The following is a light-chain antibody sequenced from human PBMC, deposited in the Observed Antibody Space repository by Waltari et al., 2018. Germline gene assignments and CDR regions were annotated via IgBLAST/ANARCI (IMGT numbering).Light chain of an antibody. Sequence: QSMLTQPPSVSGAPGQRVTISCTGSSSNIGADYDVHWYQQLPGTAPKLLIYGYSPRPSGVPDRFSGSKSGTSAALAITGLQAEDEADYYCQTYDISLRGWVFGGGTELTVL. J-gene: IGLJ3*02. CDR2: GYS. CDR3: QTYDISLRGWV. V-gene: IGLV1-40*01. CDR1: SSNIGADYD.